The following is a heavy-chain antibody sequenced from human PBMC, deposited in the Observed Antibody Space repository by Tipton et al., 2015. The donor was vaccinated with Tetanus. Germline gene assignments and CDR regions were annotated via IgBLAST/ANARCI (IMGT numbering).Heavy chain of an antibody. D-gene: IGHD5-12*01. J-gene: IGHJ4*02. CDR3: AVDYIVATVYFDY. CDR2: ISYDGSNK. V-gene: IGHV3-30*03. Sequence: SLRLSCAASGFTFSSYGMHWVRQAPGKGLEWVAVISYDGSNKYYADSVKGRFTISRDNSKNTLYLQMNSLRAEDTAVYYCAVDYIVATVYFDYWGQGTLVTVSS. CDR1: GFTFSSYG.